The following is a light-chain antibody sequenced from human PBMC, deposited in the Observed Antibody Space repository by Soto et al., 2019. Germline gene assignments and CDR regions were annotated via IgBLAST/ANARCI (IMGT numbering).Light chain of an antibody. Sequence: DVQMTQSPSTLSASVGDRVTITCRASQNIDRWLSWYQQRPGKAPQLLIYKASTLQSGVPSRFSGSGSGTEFTLTSSSLQPDDFATYYCQQYNSYCTFGQGTKLEIK. V-gene: IGKV1-5*03. CDR1: QNIDRW. J-gene: IGKJ2*02. CDR3: QQYNSYCT. CDR2: KAS.